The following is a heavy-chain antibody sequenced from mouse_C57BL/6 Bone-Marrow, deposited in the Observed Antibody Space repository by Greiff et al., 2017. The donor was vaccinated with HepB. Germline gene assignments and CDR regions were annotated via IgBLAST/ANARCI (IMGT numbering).Heavy chain of an antibody. J-gene: IGHJ2*01. CDR3: ARLYYYGSSYLDY. Sequence: VQLKESGGGLVQPGGSLKLSCAASGFTFSDYYMYWVRQTPEKRLEWVAYISNGGGSTYYPDTVKGRFTISRDNAKNTLYLQMSRLKSEDTAMYYCARLYYYGSSYLDYWGQGTTLTVSS. CDR1: GFTFSDYY. V-gene: IGHV5-12*01. D-gene: IGHD1-1*01. CDR2: ISNGGGST.